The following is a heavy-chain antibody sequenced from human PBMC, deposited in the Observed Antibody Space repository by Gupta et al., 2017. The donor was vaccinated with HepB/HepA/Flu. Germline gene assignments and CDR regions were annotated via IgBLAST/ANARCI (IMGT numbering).Heavy chain of an antibody. CDR1: GHPFDIFW. V-gene: IGHV5-51*01. D-gene: IGHD6-13*01. J-gene: IGHJ3*02. Sequence: EVQLVQSGAEMKKPGESLKISCQSFGHPFDIFWFAWVRQMPGKGLEWVGMIYPGDSDIRYRPSLQGHVTISADKSSNTAYLHWNSLEASDTAMYYCARRIAAVGTTPFVFDIWGQGTMVTVSS. CDR3: ARRIAAVGTTPFVFDI. CDR2: IYPGDSDI.